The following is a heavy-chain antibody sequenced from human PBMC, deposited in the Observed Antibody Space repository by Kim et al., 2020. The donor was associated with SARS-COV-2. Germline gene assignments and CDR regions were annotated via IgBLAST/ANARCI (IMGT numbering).Heavy chain of an antibody. CDR2: IYWDDDK. V-gene: IGHV2-5*02. J-gene: IGHJ4*02. Sequence: SGPTLVKPTQTLTLTCTFSGFSLTTSGVGVGWIRQPPGKALEWLAVIYWDDDKRYNPSLKSRFTLSKDTSKNQVVLTMTNMDPVDTATYYCVHRLIGSSWYFGQFDYWGQGILVTVSS. CDR3: VHRLIGSSWYFGQFDY. D-gene: IGHD6-13*01. CDR1: GFSLTTSGVG.